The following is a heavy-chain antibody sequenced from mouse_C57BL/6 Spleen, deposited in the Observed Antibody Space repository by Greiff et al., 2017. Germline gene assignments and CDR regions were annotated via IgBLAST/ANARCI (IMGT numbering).Heavy chain of an antibody. CDR1: GFTFSDAW. V-gene: IGHV6-6*01. CDR2: IRNKANNHAT. Sequence: EVKLVESGGGLVQPGGSMKLSCAASGFTFSDAWMDWVRQSPEKGLEWVAEIRNKANNHATYYAESVKGRFTISRDDSKSSVYLQMNSLRAEDTGIYYCTRQGDYDGYFDYWGQGTTLTVSS. J-gene: IGHJ2*01. CDR3: TRQGDYDGYFDY. D-gene: IGHD2-4*01.